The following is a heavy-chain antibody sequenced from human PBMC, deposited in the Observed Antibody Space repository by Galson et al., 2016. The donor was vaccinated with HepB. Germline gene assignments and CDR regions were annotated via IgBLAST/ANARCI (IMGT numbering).Heavy chain of an antibody. D-gene: IGHD2-15*01. Sequence: SLRLSCAASGFTFSTYGMHWVRQAPGKGLEWVAVIWYDGSEKYYADSVKGRFTISRDNSKNTLYLQINSLRAEDTAVYYCAKERGDCSGGTCRYHDAFDIWGQGTVVSV. CDR1: GFTFSTYG. V-gene: IGHV3-33*06. CDR2: IWYDGSEK. J-gene: IGHJ3*02. CDR3: AKERGDCSGGTCRYHDAFDI.